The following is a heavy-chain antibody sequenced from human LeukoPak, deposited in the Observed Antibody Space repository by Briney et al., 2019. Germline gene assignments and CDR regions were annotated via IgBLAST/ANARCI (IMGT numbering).Heavy chain of an antibody. J-gene: IGHJ4*02. D-gene: IGHD6-19*01. CDR1: GGTFSSYA. CDR2: IIPIFGTA. V-gene: IGHV1-69*13. CDR3: ARGEAVAGPPDY. Sequence: SVKVSCKASGGTFSSYAISWVRQAPGQGLEWMGGIIPIFGTANYAQKFQGRVTITADESMSTAYMELSSLRSEDTAVYYCARGEAVAGPPDYWGQGTLVTVSS.